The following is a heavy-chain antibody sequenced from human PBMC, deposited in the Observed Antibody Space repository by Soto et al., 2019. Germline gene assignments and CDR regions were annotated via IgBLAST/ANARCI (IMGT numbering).Heavy chain of an antibody. CDR1: GFTFSSYA. CDR3: ARVRSSGWFDAFDI. Sequence: QVQLVESGGGVVQPGRSLRLSCAASGFTFSSYAMHWVRQPPGKGLEWVAVISYDGSNKYYADSVKGRFTISRDNSKNTLYLQRNSLRAEDTAVYYCARVRSSGWFDAFDIWGQGTMVTVSS. CDR2: ISYDGSNK. V-gene: IGHV3-30-3*01. J-gene: IGHJ3*02. D-gene: IGHD6-19*01.